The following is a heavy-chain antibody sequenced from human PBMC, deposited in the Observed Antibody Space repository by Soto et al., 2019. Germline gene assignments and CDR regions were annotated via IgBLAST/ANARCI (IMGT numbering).Heavy chain of an antibody. D-gene: IGHD6-19*01. J-gene: IGHJ3*02. CDR2: ISWNSGDM. CDR1: GFNINEYA. CDR3: ARRWKGLVRTFDI. V-gene: IGHV3-9*01. Sequence: GGSLRLSCAASGFNINEYAIHWVRQAPGKGLEWVPGISWNSGDMVVADSVKGRFSSSRDNAKNSAYLQMNSLRTEDTALYYCARRWKGLVRTFDIWGQGTMVNVSS.